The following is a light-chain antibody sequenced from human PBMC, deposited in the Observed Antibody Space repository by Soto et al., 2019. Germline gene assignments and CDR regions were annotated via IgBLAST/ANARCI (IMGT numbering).Light chain of an antibody. V-gene: IGKV1-39*01. CDR2: AAS. CDR3: QQGYSTPPT. J-gene: IGKJ2*01. Sequence: DIQMTQSPSSLSASVGDSVTITCRASQSISSYLNWYQQKPGKAPKLLIYAASTLQSGVPSRFSGSGSGTYFTLTMSSVQPEEFATYYGQQGYSTPPTFGQGTKLEI. CDR1: QSISSY.